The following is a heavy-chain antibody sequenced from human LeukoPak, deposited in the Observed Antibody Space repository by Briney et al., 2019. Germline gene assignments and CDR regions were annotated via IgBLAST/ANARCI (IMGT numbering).Heavy chain of an antibody. V-gene: IGHV3-49*04. CDR3: TRDRGAFDI. Sequence: GSLRLSCTASGFTFGDYAMSWVRQAPGKGLEWVGFIRSKAYGGTTEYAASVKGRFTISRDDSKSIAYLQMNSLKTEDTAVYYCTRDRGAFDIWGQGTMVTVSS. CDR1: GFTFGDYA. CDR2: IRSKAYGGTT. J-gene: IGHJ3*02.